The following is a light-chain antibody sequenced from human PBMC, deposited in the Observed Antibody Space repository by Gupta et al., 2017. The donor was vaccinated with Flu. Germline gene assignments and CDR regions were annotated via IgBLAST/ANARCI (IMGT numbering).Light chain of an antibody. CDR3: QSYDYTLSVVV. V-gene: IGLV1-40*01. Sequence: QSLLTQPPSVSGAPGQRVTISYTGSSSNIGAGYDVHWYQQLPGTAPKLLIYGNSNRPSGVPDRFSGSKSGTSASLAITGLQAEDEADYYCQSYDYTLSVVVFGGGTKLTVL. J-gene: IGLJ2*01. CDR2: GNS. CDR1: SSNIGAGYD.